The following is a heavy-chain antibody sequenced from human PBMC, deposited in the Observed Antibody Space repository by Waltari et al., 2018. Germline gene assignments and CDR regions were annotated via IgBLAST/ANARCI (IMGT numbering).Heavy chain of an antibody. D-gene: IGHD3-3*01. Sequence: QVQLVQSGPEVKKPGASVKVSCKTSGYTFSNYGMNVVPQAPGKGLGWRGWMSAYNDKTNYAQNFQGIVTMTIDTSTSTAYMELRCLRSDDTAVYYCARDPHXXWSSYXFDAWGQGTLVTXSS. CDR3: ARDPHXXWSSYXFDA. J-gene: IGHJ5*02. V-gene: IGHV1-18*01. CDR1: GYTFSNYG. CDR2: MSAYNDKT.